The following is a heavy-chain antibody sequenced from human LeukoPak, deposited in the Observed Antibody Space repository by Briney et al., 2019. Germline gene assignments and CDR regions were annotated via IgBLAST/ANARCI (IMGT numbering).Heavy chain of an antibody. D-gene: IGHD5-24*01. CDR3: ARAAGEMATIRY. V-gene: IGHV3-21*01. Sequence: GGSLRLSCAASGFTFSTYWMNWFRQTPGKGLEWVSSISSSSSYIYYADSVKGRFTISRDNAKNSLYLQMNSLRAEDTAVYYCARAAGEMATIRYWGQGTLVTVSS. J-gene: IGHJ4*02. CDR2: ISSSSSYI. CDR1: GFTFSTYW.